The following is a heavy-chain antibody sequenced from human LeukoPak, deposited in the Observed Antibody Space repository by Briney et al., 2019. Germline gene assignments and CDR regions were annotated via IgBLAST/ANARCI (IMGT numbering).Heavy chain of an antibody. CDR2: IYDDDRT. CDR3: TRDRAGTQRWVEFAL. D-gene: IGHD5-18*01. J-gene: IGHJ5*02. Sequence: GGSLRLTCTASGFTVSGTLMDWVRQAPGKGLEWVSVIYDDDRTVYTDSVKGRFTISRDNSKNMVYLQMNSLRPEDSAVYYCTRDRAGTQRWVEFALRGPGTLVTVSS. V-gene: IGHV3-53*05. CDR1: GFTVSGTL.